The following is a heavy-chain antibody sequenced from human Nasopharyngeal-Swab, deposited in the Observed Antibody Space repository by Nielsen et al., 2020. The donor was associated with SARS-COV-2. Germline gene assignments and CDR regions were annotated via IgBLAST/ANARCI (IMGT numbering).Heavy chain of an antibody. V-gene: IGHV1-69*10. CDR3: ASVEVGGDRAFDI. CDR2: IIPILGIA. J-gene: IGHJ3*02. CDR1: GGTFSSYA. D-gene: IGHD2-21*02. Sequence: SVKVSCKASGGTFSSYAISWVRQAPGQGLEWMGGIIPILGIANYAQKFQGRATITADKSTSTAYMELSSLRSEDTAVYYCASVEVGGDRAFDIWGQGTMVTVSS.